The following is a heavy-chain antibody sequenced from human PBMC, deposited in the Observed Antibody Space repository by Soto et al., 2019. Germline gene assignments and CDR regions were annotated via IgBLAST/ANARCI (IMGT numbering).Heavy chain of an antibody. J-gene: IGHJ4*02. V-gene: IGHV3-23*01. CDR2: ISGSGGST. CDR1: GFTFSSYA. CDR3: AKVHNWNAEDIDY. D-gene: IGHD1-1*01. Sequence: EVQLLESGGGLVQPGGSLRLSCAASGFTFSSYAMSWVRQAPGKGLEWVSAISGSGGSTYYADSVKGRFTISRDNSKNTLYLQLSCLRAEDTAVYYCAKVHNWNAEDIDYWGQGTLVTVSS.